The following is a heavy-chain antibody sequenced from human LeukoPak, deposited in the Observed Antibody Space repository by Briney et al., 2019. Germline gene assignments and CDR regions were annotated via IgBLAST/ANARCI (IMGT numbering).Heavy chain of an antibody. CDR1: GFTFSSYA. J-gene: IGHJ4*02. CDR2: ISGSGGST. Sequence: GGSLRLSCAASGFTFSSYAMSWVRQAPGKGLEWVSAISGSGGSTYYADSVKGRFTISRDNAKNSLYLQMNSLRAEDTAVYYCARDPGRLDIVVVPAAIGYWGQGTLVTVSS. D-gene: IGHD2-2*01. CDR3: ARDPGRLDIVVVPAAIGY. V-gene: IGHV3-23*01.